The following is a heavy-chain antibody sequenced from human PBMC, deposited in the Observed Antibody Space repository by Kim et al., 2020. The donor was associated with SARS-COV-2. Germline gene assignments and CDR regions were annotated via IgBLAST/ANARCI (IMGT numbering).Heavy chain of an antibody. D-gene: IGHD2-15*01. CDR2: ISYDGSNK. V-gene: IGHV3-33*05. CDR3: AREDCSGGSCYFWSGNYYYYGMDV. CDR1: GFTFSIYG. Sequence: GGSLRLSCAASGFTFSIYGMHWVRQAPGKGLEWVAVISYDGSNKYYADSVKGRFTISRDNSKNTLYLQMNSLRAEDTAVYYCAREDCSGGSCYFWSGNYYYYGMDVWGQGTTVTVSS. J-gene: IGHJ6*02.